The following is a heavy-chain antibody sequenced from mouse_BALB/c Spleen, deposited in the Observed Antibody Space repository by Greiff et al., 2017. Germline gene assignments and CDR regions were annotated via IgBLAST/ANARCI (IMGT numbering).Heavy chain of an antibody. CDR1: GYTFTDYN. Sequence: EVQLQQSGPELVKPGASVKISCKASGYTFTDYNMHWVKQSHGKSLEWIGYIYPYNGGTGYNQKFKSKATLTVDNSSSTAYMELRSLTSEDSAVYYCARPSYYRYDDAFAYWGQGTLVTVSA. J-gene: IGHJ3*01. CDR2: IYPYNGGT. CDR3: ARPSYYRYDDAFAY. V-gene: IGHV1S29*02. D-gene: IGHD2-14*01.